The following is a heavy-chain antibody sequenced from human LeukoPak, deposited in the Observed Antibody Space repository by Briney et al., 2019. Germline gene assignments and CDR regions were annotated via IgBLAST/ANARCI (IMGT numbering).Heavy chain of an antibody. CDR2: IHNSGTT. D-gene: IGHD3-10*01. CDR1: GGPFSGYF. V-gene: IGHV4-34*01. CDR3: ARRYYYNLGSFPFDF. Sequence: SETLSLTCAVSGGPFSGYFWSWIRQPPGKGLEWLGEIHNSGTTNYNPSLNSRVTISEDTSKNQIYLNLRSVTAADTAVYYCARRYYYNLGSFPFDFWGQGTLVTVSS. J-gene: IGHJ4*02.